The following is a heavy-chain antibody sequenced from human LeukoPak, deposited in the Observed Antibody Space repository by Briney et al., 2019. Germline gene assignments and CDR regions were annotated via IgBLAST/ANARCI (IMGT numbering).Heavy chain of an antibody. J-gene: IGHJ6*03. CDR3: ASGSGSYRTPYYYMDV. Sequence: GGSLRLSCAASGFTVSSNYMGWARQAPGKGLEWVSVIYSGGSTYYADSVKGRFTISRDNSMNTLYLQMNSLRAEDTAVYYCASGSGSYRTPYYYMDVWGTGTTVTVSS. D-gene: IGHD3-10*01. CDR1: GFTVSSNY. V-gene: IGHV3-53*01. CDR2: IYSGGST.